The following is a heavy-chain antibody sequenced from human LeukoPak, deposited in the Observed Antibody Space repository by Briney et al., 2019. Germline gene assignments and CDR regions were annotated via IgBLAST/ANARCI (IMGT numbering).Heavy chain of an antibody. J-gene: IGHJ3*02. CDR2: ISNSGSTI. CDR3: ARGWRAPGFAFDI. CDR1: GFTFSDYY. V-gene: IGHV3-11*01. Sequence: GGALRLSCAASGFTFSDYYMSWIRQAPGKGLEWVSYISNSGSTIYYADSVKGRFTISRDNAKNSLYLQMNSLRAEDTAVYYCARGWRAPGFAFDIWGQGTMVTVSS. D-gene: IGHD3-3*01.